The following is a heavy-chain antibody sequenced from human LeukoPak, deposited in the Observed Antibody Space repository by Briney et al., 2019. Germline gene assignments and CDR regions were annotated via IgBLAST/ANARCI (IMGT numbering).Heavy chain of an antibody. D-gene: IGHD3-3*01. Sequence: SETLSLTCAVYGGSFSGYYWSWIRQPPGKGLEWIGYTYYSGSTYYNPSLKSRVTISLDTSKNQFSLNLSSVTAADTAVYYCARTSTYYDFWSGYRDFDYWGQGTLVTVSS. V-gene: IGHV4-30-4*08. CDR3: ARTSTYYDFWSGYRDFDY. CDR1: GGSFSGYY. J-gene: IGHJ4*02. CDR2: TYYSGST.